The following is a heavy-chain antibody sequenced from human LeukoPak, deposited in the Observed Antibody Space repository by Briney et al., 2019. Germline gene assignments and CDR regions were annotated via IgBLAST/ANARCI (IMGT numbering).Heavy chain of an antibody. CDR1: GFTFSSYS. D-gene: IGHD3-10*02. V-gene: IGHV3-48*04. CDR3: AELGITMIGGV. Sequence: TGGSLRLSCAVSGFTFSSYSINWVRQAPGKGLEWVSYISSGYPTIYYADSVKGRFTISRDNAKNSLYLQMNSLRAEDTAVYYCAELGITMIGGVWGKGTTVTISS. CDR2: ISSGYPTI. J-gene: IGHJ6*04.